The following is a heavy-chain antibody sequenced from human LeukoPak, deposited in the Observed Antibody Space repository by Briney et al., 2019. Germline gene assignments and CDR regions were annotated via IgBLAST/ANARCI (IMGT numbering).Heavy chain of an antibody. CDR3: ARVFKGDFWSGYYHSYYYYYMDV. CDR2: IRYDGSNK. J-gene: IGHJ6*03. CDR1: GFTFSSYG. D-gene: IGHD3-3*01. V-gene: IGHV3-30*02. Sequence: GGSLRLSCAASGFTFSSYGMHWVRQAPGKGLEWVAFIRYDGSNKYYADSVKGRFTISRDNSKNTLYLHVNSLRPEDTAVYYCARVFKGDFWSGYYHSYYYYYMDVWGKGATVTVSS.